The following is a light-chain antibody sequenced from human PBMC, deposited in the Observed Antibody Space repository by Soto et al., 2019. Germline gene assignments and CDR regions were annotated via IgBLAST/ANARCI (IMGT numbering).Light chain of an antibody. J-gene: IGLJ1*01. CDR1: SSDVGGYNS. CDR3: SSYAGSNNYV. V-gene: IGLV2-8*01. Sequence: QSVLTQPPSASGSPGQSVTISCTGTSSDVGGYNSVSWYQHHPGKAPKLMIYEVSKRPSGVPDRFSGSKSANTASLTVSGLLAEDAADYYCSSYAGSNNYVFGTGTKLTVL. CDR2: EVS.